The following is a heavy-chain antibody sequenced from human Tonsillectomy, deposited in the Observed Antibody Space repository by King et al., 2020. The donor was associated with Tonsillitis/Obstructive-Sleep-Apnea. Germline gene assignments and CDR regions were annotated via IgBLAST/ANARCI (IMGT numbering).Heavy chain of an antibody. CDR1: GYTFTTYG. J-gene: IGHJ4*02. CDR2: ISAYNGDT. CDR3: ARDSRSHYYDTSGYYTFEY. Sequence: QLVQSGAEVKKPGALVKVSCKASGYTFTTYGISWVRQAPGQGLEWMGWISAYNGDTNYAQKLQDRVTMTTDTPTSTAYMEVRSLRSDDTAVYYCARDSRSHYYDTSGYYTFEYWGQGTLVTVSS. V-gene: IGHV1-18*01. D-gene: IGHD3-22*01.